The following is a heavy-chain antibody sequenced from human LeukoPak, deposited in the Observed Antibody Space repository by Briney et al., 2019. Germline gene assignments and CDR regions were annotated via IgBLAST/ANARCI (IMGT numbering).Heavy chain of an antibody. V-gene: IGHV1-2*02. CDR1: GYTVNGYY. Sequence: GASVNVSCKASGYTVNGYYMHWVRQAPGQGLEWMGWINPNSGGTNYAQKFQGRVTMTRDTSISTAYMELSRLRSDDTAVYYCARDTLRSGFDLWGRGTLVTVSS. CDR2: INPNSGGT. J-gene: IGHJ2*01. CDR3: ARDTLRSGFDL. D-gene: IGHD3-10*02.